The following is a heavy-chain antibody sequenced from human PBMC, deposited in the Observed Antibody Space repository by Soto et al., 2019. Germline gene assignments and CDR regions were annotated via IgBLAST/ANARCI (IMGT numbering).Heavy chain of an antibody. CDR3: ARGVRGYRYMDV. D-gene: IGHD5-18*01. CDR2: INHSGTT. Sequence: QVQLRQWGTGLLKPSETLSLSCAVYGGPFSVYYWSWIRQPPGKGLEWIGEINHSGTTNYNPSLKSRVTISVDTSKNQFSLKVSFVTAADTAVYYCARGVRGYRYMDVWDQGTTVTVSS. CDR1: GGPFSVYY. V-gene: IGHV4-34*01. J-gene: IGHJ6*02.